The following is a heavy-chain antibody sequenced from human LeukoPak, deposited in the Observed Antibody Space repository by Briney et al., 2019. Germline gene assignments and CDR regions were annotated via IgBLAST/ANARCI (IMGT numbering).Heavy chain of an antibody. CDR2: ISSSSTTI. D-gene: IGHD3-9*01. CDR3: AKDTLRYFNWATHGYDY. J-gene: IGHJ4*02. V-gene: IGHV3-48*01. Sequence: GSLRLSCAASEFPFSDYSMNWVRQAPGKGLEWVSYISSSSTTIYYADSLKGRFTISRDNAKHSLYLQMNSLRAEDTAVYYCAKDTLRYFNWATHGYDYWGQGTLVTVSS. CDR1: EFPFSDYS.